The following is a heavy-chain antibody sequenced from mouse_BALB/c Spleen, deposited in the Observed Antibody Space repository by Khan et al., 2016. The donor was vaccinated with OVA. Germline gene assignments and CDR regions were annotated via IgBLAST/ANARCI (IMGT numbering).Heavy chain of an antibody. CDR2: IWSDGST. CDR1: GFSLTNYG. V-gene: IGHV2-6-1*01. D-gene: IGHD2-4*01. CDR3: ARQPYYHYNIMDY. Sequence: VQLQESGPGLVAPSQSLSITCTTSGFSLTNYGVHWVRQPPGKGLEWLVVIWSDGSTTYNSALKSRLTISKDNAKSQVFLKVNSLQTDDTDMYFCARQPYYHYNIMDYWGQGTSVTVSS. J-gene: IGHJ4*01.